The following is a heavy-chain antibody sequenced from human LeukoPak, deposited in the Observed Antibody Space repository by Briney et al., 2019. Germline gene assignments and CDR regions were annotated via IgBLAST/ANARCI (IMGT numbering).Heavy chain of an antibody. J-gene: IGHJ6*03. Sequence: GGSLRLSCAASGFTFSSYTMHWVRQAPGKGLEWASSISSTRNYIYYADSVKGRFTISRDNAKNSVHLQMNSLRAEDTALYYCAKAARPDYNYYYMDVWGKGTTVTVSS. V-gene: IGHV3-21*01. CDR1: GFTFSSYT. D-gene: IGHD6-6*01. CDR2: ISSTRNYI. CDR3: AKAARPDYNYYYMDV.